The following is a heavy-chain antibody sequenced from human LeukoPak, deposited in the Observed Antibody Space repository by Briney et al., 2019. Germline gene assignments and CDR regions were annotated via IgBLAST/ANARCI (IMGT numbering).Heavy chain of an antibody. D-gene: IGHD1-1*01. Sequence: GGSLRLSCAASGFTFSSYSMNWVRQAPGKGLEWVSSISSSSSYIYYADSVKGRFTISRDNAKNSLYLQMNSLRAEDTAVYYCVREVRLNNWFDPWGQGTLVTVSS. V-gene: IGHV3-21*01. J-gene: IGHJ5*02. CDR1: GFTFSSYS. CDR2: ISSSSSYI. CDR3: VREVRLNNWFDP.